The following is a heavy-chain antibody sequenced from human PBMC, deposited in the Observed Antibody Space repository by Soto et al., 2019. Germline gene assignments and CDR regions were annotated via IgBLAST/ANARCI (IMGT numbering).Heavy chain of an antibody. CDR3: ARMNQLAPKRNAFDI. CDR1: DDSIRHYF. J-gene: IGHJ3*02. Sequence: SETLSLTCTVSDDSIRHYFWTWIRQPPGQGLEWIGYVHYSRSTDYNPSLKSRVTPSVDTSKNQFSLNLSFVTAADTAVYYCARMNQLAPKRNAFDIWGQGTMVTVS. D-gene: IGHD1-1*01. V-gene: IGHV4-59*01. CDR2: VHYSRST.